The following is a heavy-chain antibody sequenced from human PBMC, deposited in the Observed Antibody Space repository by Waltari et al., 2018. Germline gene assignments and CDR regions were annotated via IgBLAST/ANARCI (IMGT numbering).Heavy chain of an antibody. CDR2: IYYSGST. CDR3: ASIEVAGLYYYGMDV. D-gene: IGHD6-19*01. J-gene: IGHJ6*02. V-gene: IGHV4-59*01. Sequence: QVQLQESGPGLVTPSETLSLTCTVSGGSISSYYWSWIRQPPGKGLEWIGYIYYSGSTNYNPSLKSRVTISVDTSKNQFSLKLSSVTAADTAVYYCASIEVAGLYYYGMDVWGQGTTVTVSS. CDR1: GGSISSYY.